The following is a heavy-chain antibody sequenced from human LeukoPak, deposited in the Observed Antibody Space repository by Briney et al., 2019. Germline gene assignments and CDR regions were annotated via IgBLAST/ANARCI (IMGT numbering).Heavy chain of an antibody. Sequence: GASVKVSCKASGYTFTSYGISWVRQAPGQGLEWMGWISAYNGNTNYAQKLQGRVTMTTDTSTSTAYMELRSLRSDDTAVYYCAREGSSRRDSGGTAFDYWGQGTLVTVSS. CDR1: GYTFTSYG. CDR3: AREGSSRRDSGGTAFDY. J-gene: IGHJ4*02. CDR2: ISAYNGNT. V-gene: IGHV1-18*01. D-gene: IGHD6-13*01.